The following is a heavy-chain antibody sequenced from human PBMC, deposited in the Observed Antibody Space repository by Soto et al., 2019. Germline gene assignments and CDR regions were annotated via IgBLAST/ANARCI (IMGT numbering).Heavy chain of an antibody. Sequence: SETLSLTCTVSGGSISSGGYYWSWIRQHPGKGLEWIGYIYYSGSTYYNPSLKSRVTISVDTSKNQFSLKLSSVTAADTAVYYCARDSTKRPTGSTIVSYYYYGMDVWGQGTTVTVSS. CDR3: ARDSTKRPTGSTIVSYYYYGMDV. D-gene: IGHD1-1*01. V-gene: IGHV4-31*03. CDR2: IYYSGST. J-gene: IGHJ6*02. CDR1: GGSISSGGYY.